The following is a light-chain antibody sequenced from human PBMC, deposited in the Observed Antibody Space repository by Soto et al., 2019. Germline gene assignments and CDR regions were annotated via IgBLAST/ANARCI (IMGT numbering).Light chain of an antibody. CDR2: DVS. V-gene: IGKV3-15*01. Sequence: IVLTQSPGTLSLSPGDRATLSCRAGQGVTTNFAWYQQKSGQSPRLLIYDVSIRATGVPARFSGTGSETDFTLTISGLQSEDSAVYFRQQYNNWPFSFGQGTRLEI. CDR3: QQYNNWPFS. J-gene: IGKJ5*01. CDR1: QGVTTN.